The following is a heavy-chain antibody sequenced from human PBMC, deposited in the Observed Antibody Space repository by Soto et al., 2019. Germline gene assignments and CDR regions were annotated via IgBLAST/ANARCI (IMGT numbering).Heavy chain of an antibody. D-gene: IGHD6-13*01. CDR3: ASVAAAVFYYGMDV. CDR2: ISSSSSYI. Sequence: PGGSLRLSCAASGFTFSSYSMNWVRQAPGKGLEWVSSISSSSSYIYYADSVKGRFTISRDNAKNSLYLQMNSLRAEDTAVYYCASVAAAVFYYGMDVWGQGTTVTVSS. V-gene: IGHV3-21*01. CDR1: GFTFSSYS. J-gene: IGHJ6*02.